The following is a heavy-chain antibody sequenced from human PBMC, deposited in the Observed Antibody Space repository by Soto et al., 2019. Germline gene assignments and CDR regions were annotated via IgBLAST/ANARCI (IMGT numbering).Heavy chain of an antibody. J-gene: IGHJ4*02. CDR1: GYTFTNYY. CDR3: ARGTNRYYYESSGYFNDY. D-gene: IGHD3-22*01. V-gene: IGHV1-46*01. CDR2: INPSGGTT. Sequence: ASVKVSCKASGYTFTNYYMHWVRQAPGQGLEWMGIINPSGGTTSYAQKFQGRVTMTRDTSTSTVYMELSSLRSEDTAVYYCARGTNRYYYESSGYFNDYWGQGTLVTVS.